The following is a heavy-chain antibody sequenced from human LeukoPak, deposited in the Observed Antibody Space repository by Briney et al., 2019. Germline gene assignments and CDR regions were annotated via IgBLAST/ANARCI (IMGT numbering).Heavy chain of an antibody. Sequence: GGSLRLSCAASGFTFSTYDMHWVRQAPGKGLEWVAFIRSDGSNKCYADSVKGRFTISRDNSKNTLYLQMNSLRAEDTAVYYCARGSGSSSWYNWFDPWGQGTLVTVSS. CDR1: GFTFSTYD. CDR2: IRSDGSNK. V-gene: IGHV3-30*02. CDR3: ARGSGSSSWYNWFDP. D-gene: IGHD6-13*01. J-gene: IGHJ5*02.